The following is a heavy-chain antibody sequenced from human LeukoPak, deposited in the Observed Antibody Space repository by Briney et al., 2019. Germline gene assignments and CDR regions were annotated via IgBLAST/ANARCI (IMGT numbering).Heavy chain of an antibody. CDR2: INPSGGST. CDR1: GYTFTSYY. Sequence: GASVKVSCKASGYTFTSYYMHWVRQAPGQGLEWMGIINPSGGSTSYAQKFQCRVTMTRDMSTSTVYMELSSLRSEDTAVYYCACSGGDLEYFQHWGQGTLVTVSS. J-gene: IGHJ1*01. V-gene: IGHV1-46*03. D-gene: IGHD2-21*02. CDR3: ACSGGDLEYFQH.